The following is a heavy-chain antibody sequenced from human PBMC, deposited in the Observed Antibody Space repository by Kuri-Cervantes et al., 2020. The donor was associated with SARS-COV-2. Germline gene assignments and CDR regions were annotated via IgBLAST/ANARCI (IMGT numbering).Heavy chain of an antibody. Sequence: SLTCAVSGGSISNSNWWSWVRQPPGKGLEWIGEIYHSGSTNYNPSLKSRVTISVDKSKNQFSLKLSSVTAADTAVYYCAREGIAVAGHYYGMDVWGQGTTVTVS. J-gene: IGHJ6*02. D-gene: IGHD6-19*01. V-gene: IGHV4-4*02. CDR1: GGSISNSNW. CDR2: IYHSGST. CDR3: AREGIAVAGHYYGMDV.